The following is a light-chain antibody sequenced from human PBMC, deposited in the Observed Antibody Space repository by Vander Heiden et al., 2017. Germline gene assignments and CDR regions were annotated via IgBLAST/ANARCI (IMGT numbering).Light chain of an antibody. Sequence: LLTQSPLSLPVTPGQTASTSCRWSQSLVYSDGKTYLKCFQQRPGRSPRRPIYKVSDRDCGVPDRLSDSGADADFTLKMRRVEAEDVGVYYCMQGALWPPWTCGQGTKVEIK. CDR1: QSLVYSDGKTY. V-gene: IGKV2-30*01. J-gene: IGKJ1*01. CDR2: KVS. CDR3: MQGALWPPWT.